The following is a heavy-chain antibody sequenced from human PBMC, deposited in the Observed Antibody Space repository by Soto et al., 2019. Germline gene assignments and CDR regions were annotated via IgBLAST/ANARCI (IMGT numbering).Heavy chain of an antibody. J-gene: IGHJ6*02. CDR2: IIPIFGTA. CDR1: GGTFSSYA. D-gene: IGHD5-18*01. CDR3: ARIVDTAMVTGGYYGMDV. Sequence: QVQLVQSGAEVKKPGSSVMVSCKASGGTFSSYAISWVRQAPGQGLEWMGGIIPIFGTANYAQKFQGRVTITADESTSTAYMELSSLRSEDTAVYYCARIVDTAMVTGGYYGMDVWGQGTTVTVSS. V-gene: IGHV1-69*01.